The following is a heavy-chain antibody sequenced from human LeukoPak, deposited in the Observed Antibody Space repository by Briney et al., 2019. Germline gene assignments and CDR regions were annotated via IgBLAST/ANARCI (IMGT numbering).Heavy chain of an antibody. CDR1: GFTFSSYW. D-gene: IGHD3-3*01. V-gene: IGHV3-7*01. CDR2: IKQDGSEK. J-gene: IGHJ6*02. CDR3: ARAHEYYDFWSCYYPFPLGVDV. Sequence: GGSLRLSCAASGFTFSSYWMSWVRQAPGKGLEWVANIKQDGSEKYYVDSVKGRFTISRDNAKNSLYLQMNSLRAEDTAVYYCARAHEYYDFWSCYYPFPLGVDVWGQGTTVTVSS.